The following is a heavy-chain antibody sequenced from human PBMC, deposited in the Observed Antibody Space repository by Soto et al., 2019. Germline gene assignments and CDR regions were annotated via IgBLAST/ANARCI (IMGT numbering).Heavy chain of an antibody. D-gene: IGHD4-4*01. V-gene: IGHV4-59*08. J-gene: IGHJ5*02. Sequence: QVQLQESGPGLVPPSETLSLTCTVSGGSITGYYWSWIRQPPGKGPEWIGNIHYSGSTNYNPSLKSRITISVDTSKNQCSLRLSSVTAAETAVYYCARHSYYSNPLRFDPWGQRTLVTVSS. CDR2: IHYSGST. CDR1: GGSITGYY. CDR3: ARHSYYSNPLRFDP.